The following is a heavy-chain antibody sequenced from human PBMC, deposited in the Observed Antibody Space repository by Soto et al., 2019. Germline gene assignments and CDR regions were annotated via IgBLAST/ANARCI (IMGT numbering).Heavy chain of an antibody. CDR1: GYTFSTYG. V-gene: IGHV1-18*01. J-gene: IGHJ4*02. CDR2: ISAYNVDTET. Sequence: QVQLVQSGAEVKKPGASVKVSCKASGYTFSTYGISWVRQAPGQGLEWMGWISAYNVDTETNYAQKFQGRVTMTTDTSTSAAYMELRNLRSDDTVVYYCAREAAVMAAAGPDYWGQGTLVTVSS. D-gene: IGHD6-13*01. CDR3: AREAAVMAAAGPDY.